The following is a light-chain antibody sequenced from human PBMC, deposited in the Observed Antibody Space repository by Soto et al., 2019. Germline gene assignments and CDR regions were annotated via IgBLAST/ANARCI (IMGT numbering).Light chain of an antibody. CDR1: QSLLHINGNNY. Sequence: DIVMTQSPLSLPVTPGEPASISCRSSQSLLHINGNNYLDWYLQKPGQSPQLLIYLGSNRASGVPDRFRGIGSGTDFTLKISRVEAEDVGVYYCMHGLQIPPTFGQGTKLEIK. CDR2: LGS. V-gene: IGKV2-28*01. CDR3: MHGLQIPPT. J-gene: IGKJ2*01.